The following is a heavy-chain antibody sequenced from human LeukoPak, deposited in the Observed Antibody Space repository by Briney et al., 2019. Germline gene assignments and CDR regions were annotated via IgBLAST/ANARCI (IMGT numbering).Heavy chain of an antibody. CDR3: ARRVPIAVAGTRGANDY. D-gene: IGHD6-19*01. Sequence: ASVKVSCKASGYTFTGYYMHWVRQAPGQGLEWMGWINPNSGGTNYAQKFQGRVTMTRDTSISTAYMELSRLRSDDTAVYYCARRVPIAVAGTRGANDYWGQETLVTVSS. J-gene: IGHJ4*02. CDR2: INPNSGGT. CDR1: GYTFTGYY. V-gene: IGHV1-2*02.